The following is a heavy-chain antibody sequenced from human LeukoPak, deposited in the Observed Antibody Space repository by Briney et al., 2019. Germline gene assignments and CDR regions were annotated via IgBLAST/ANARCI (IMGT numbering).Heavy chain of an antibody. Sequence: ASVKVSCKASGYTFTSYGISWVRQAPGQGLEWMGWISAYNGNTNYAQKLQGRVTMTTDTSTSTAYMELRSLRSDDTAVYYCAREYPVPGCSTSCYEFDYWGQGTLVTVSS. D-gene: IGHD2-2*01. CDR3: AREYPVPGCSTSCYEFDY. J-gene: IGHJ4*02. CDR2: ISAYNGNT. V-gene: IGHV1-18*01. CDR1: GYTFTSYG.